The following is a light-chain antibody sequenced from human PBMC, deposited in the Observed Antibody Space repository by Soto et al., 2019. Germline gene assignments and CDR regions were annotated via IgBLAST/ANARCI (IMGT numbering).Light chain of an antibody. Sequence: EIVLTQSPGTLSLSPGERATLSCRASQSVSSSYLAWYQQKPGQAPRLLIYGASSRATGIPDRFSGSGSGTDFTLTIIRPEPEAFAVYYCQQYGSSPRTFGEGTEVEIK. V-gene: IGKV3-20*01. CDR3: QQYGSSPRT. J-gene: IGKJ1*01. CDR2: GAS. CDR1: QSVSSSY.